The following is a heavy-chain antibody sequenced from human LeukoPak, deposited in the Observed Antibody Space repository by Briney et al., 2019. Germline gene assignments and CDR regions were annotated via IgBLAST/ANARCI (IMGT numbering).Heavy chain of an antibody. J-gene: IGHJ6*04. Sequence: PSQTLSLTCAVSGGSISSGGYSWSWIRQPPGKGLEWIGYIYHSGSTYYNPSLKSRVTVSIDTSKNQFSLKLRSLTAADTAIYFCARHGLGRGVYITRQYNYYMDVWGTGTAVTVSS. D-gene: IGHD3-10*01. CDR1: GGSISSGGYS. CDR3: ARHGLGRGVYITRQYNYYMDV. V-gene: IGHV4-30-2*01. CDR2: IYHSGST.